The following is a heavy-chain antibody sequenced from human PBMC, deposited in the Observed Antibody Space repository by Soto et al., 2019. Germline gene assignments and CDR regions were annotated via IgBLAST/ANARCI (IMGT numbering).Heavy chain of an antibody. CDR2: IYQSGKT. Sequence: PSETLSLTCGVSGFPVSYGYYWGWIRQPPGKGLEWLGSIYQSGKTYYNPSLKSRLTLSTDTSRNEFSLRLRSVTAADTAVYFCARLYCSSVSCYSDYWGPGVLVTVSS. CDR1: GFPVSYGYY. V-gene: IGHV4-38-2*01. CDR3: ARLYCSSVSCYSDY. D-gene: IGHD2-2*01. J-gene: IGHJ4*02.